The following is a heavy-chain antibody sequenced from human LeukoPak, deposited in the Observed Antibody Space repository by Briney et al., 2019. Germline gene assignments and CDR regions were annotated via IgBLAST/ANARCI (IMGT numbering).Heavy chain of an antibody. V-gene: IGHV3-53*01. Sequence: PGGSLRLSCAASGFTVSSNYMSWVRQAPGKVLEWVSVIYSGGSTYYADSVKGRFTISRENSKNTLYLQMNSLRAEDTAVYFCARGVVVIDDAFDISGQGTMVTVSS. J-gene: IGHJ3*02. CDR3: ARGVVVIDDAFDI. CDR2: IYSGGST. CDR1: GFTVSSNY. D-gene: IGHD3-22*01.